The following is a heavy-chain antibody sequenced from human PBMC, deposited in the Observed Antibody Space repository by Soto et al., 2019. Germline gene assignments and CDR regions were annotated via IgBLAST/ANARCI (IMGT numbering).Heavy chain of an antibody. D-gene: IGHD6-13*01. CDR3: ARGRIAAAGTGHWFDP. CDR1: GGSISSYY. J-gene: IGHJ5*02. CDR2: IYYSGST. Sequence: SETLSLTCTVSGGSISSYYWSWIRQPPGKGLEWIGYIYYSGSTNYNPSLKSRVTISVDTSKNQFSLKLSSVTAADTAVYYCARGRIAAAGTGHWFDPWGQGTLVTVSS. V-gene: IGHV4-59*12.